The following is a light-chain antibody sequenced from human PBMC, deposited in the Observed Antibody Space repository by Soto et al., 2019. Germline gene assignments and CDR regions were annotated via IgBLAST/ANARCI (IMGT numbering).Light chain of an antibody. CDR3: CSYAGGSTWV. CDR1: SSDVGTYNF. Sequence: QSALTQPASVSGSPGQSITISCTGTSSDVGTYNFVSWYQQHPGEVPKIMIYEDNKRPSGVSNRVSGSKSGNTASLTISGLQAEDEADYYCCSYAGGSTWVFGGGTKVTVL. V-gene: IGLV2-23*01. CDR2: EDN. J-gene: IGLJ3*02.